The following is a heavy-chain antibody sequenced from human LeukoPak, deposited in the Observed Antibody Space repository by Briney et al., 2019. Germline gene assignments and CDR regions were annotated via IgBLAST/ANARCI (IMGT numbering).Heavy chain of an antibody. D-gene: IGHD6-19*01. CDR3: AKTHIATSGCFDY. J-gene: IGHJ4*02. V-gene: IGHV3-30-3*02. Sequence: GGSLRLSCAASGFTFSSYAMHWVRQAPGKGLEWVAVISYDGSNKYYADSVKGRFTISRDNSKNTLYLQMNSLRAEDTAVYYCAKTHIATSGCFDYWGQGTLVTVSS. CDR1: GFTFSSYA. CDR2: ISYDGSNK.